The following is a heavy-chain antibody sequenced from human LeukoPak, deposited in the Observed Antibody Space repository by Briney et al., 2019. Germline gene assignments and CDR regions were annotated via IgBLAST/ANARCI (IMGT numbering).Heavy chain of an antibody. D-gene: IGHD3-10*01. CDR3: ARGRRGSGNWFDP. CDR1: GGSFSGYY. J-gene: IGHJ5*02. Sequence: PSETLSLTCAVYGGSFSGYYWSWIRQPPGKGLEWIGEINHSGSTNYNPSLKSRVTISVDTSKDQFSLKLSSVTAADTAVYYCARGRRGSGNWFDPWGQGTLVTVSS. CDR2: INHSGST. V-gene: IGHV4-34*01.